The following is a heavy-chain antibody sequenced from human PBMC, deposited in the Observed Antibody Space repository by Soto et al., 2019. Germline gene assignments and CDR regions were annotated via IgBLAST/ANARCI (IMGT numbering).Heavy chain of an antibody. V-gene: IGHV3-48*03. J-gene: IGHJ6*02. Sequence: GGSLRLSCAASEFIFSSYEMNWVRQAPGKGLEWVSYIRSSGSPIYYADSVKGRFTISRDNAKNSLYLQMNSLRAEDTAVYYCATGGPFYGLDVWGQGTTVTVSS. CDR3: ATGGPFYGLDV. CDR1: EFIFSSYE. D-gene: IGHD3-16*01. CDR2: IRSSGSPI.